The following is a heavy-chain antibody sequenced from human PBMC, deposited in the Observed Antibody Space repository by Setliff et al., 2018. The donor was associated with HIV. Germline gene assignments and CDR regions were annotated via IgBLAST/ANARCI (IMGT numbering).Heavy chain of an antibody. D-gene: IGHD3-22*01. Sequence: GASVKVSCKASGYTFTDYYIHWVRQAPGQGLEWVGGIIPVFGTANYAQKLEGRVTITADESTSTAYMELSGLSSEDTAVYYCARAAYYDSRDFSDYYYMDVWGTGTTVTVSS. CDR3: ARAAYYDSRDFSDYYYMDV. J-gene: IGHJ6*03. V-gene: IGHV1-69*13. CDR2: IIPVFGTA. CDR1: GYTFTDYY.